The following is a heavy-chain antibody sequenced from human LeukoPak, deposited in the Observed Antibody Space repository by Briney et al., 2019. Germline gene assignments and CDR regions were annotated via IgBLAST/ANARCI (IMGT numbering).Heavy chain of an antibody. V-gene: IGHV3-33*01. CDR2: IWYDGSNK. J-gene: IGHJ5*02. CDR1: GLTFSSYV. Sequence: GWSLRVSCAASGLTFSSYVMHWVRQAAGKGLEGVGVIWYDGSNKYYADSVKGRFTISGDNSKNTQYLQMNRLRAEDTALHYCARDSCSGGSCFLDPWRQGTLVTVSS. D-gene: IGHD2-15*01. CDR3: ARDSCSGGSCFLDP.